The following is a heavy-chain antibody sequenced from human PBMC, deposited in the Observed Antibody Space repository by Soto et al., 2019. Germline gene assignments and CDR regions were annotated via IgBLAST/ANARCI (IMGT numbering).Heavy chain of an antibody. D-gene: IGHD5-12*01. V-gene: IGHV3-48*01. Sequence: EVQLVESGGGLVQPGGSLRLSCAASGFTFSSYSMNWVRQAPGKGLEWVSYISSSSSTIHYADSVKGRFTISRDNAKNSLYLQMKSLRAEDTAVYNCARDGSGDGYNFDYWGQGTLVTVSS. CDR2: ISSSSSTI. CDR3: ARDGSGDGYNFDY. J-gene: IGHJ4*02. CDR1: GFTFSSYS.